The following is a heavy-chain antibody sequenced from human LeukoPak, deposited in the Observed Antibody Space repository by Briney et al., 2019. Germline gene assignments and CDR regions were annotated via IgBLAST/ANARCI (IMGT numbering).Heavy chain of an antibody. CDR3: ARGGRGSGWSVLFDY. CDR2: ISSSSSYI. CDR1: GFTFSSYS. J-gene: IGHJ4*02. Sequence: GGSLGLSCAASGFTFSSYSMNWVRQAPGKGLEWVSSISSSSSYIYYADSVKGRFTISRDNAKNSLYLQMNSLRAEDTAVYYCARGGRGSGWSVLFDYWGQGTLATVSS. D-gene: IGHD6-19*01. V-gene: IGHV3-21*01.